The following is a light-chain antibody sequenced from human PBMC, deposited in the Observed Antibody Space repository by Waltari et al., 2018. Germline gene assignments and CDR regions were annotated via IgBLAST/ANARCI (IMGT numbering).Light chain of an antibody. CDR2: AAS. CDR1: QGISSF. V-gene: IGKV1-9*01. CDR3: QQLHSYPRT. J-gene: IGKJ5*01. Sequence: DIQLTQSPSFLSASVGDRVIISCRASQGISSFLAWYQQKPGKAPKLLIYAASTLQSGVPSRFSGSGSGTEFTLTISSLQPEDFATYYCQQLHSYPRTFGQGTRLEIK.